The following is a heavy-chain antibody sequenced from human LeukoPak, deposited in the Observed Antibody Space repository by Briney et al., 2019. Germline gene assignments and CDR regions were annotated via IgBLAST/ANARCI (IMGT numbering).Heavy chain of an antibody. J-gene: IGHJ4*02. D-gene: IGHD5-12*01. CDR3: ARDDSGYDYYFDY. V-gene: IGHV1-2*06. Sequence: ASVKVSCKASGYTFTGYYMHWVRQPPGQGLEWMGRINPNSGGTNYAQKFQGRVTMTRDTSISTAYMELSRLRSDDTAVYYCARDDSGYDYYFDYWGQGTLVTVSS. CDR2: INPNSGGT. CDR1: GYTFTGYY.